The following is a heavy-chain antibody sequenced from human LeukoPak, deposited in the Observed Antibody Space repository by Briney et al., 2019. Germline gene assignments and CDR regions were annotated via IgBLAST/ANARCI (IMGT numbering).Heavy chain of an antibody. V-gene: IGHV3-74*03. CDR1: GFTFNTYW. CDR2: VNRDGTTT. D-gene: IGHD2-2*03. Sequence: PGGSLRLSCAASGFTFNTYWMRWVRQAPGKGLVWVARVNRDGTTTTYADSVKGRFTISRDNAKNTLYLQMNNLRAEDTAVYYCARDLEWILFDYWGQGTLVTLSS. J-gene: IGHJ4*02. CDR3: ARDLEWILFDY.